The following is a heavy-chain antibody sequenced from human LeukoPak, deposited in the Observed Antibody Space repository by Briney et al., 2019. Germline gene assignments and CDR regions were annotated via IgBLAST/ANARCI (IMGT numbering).Heavy chain of an antibody. CDR3: AKERDIVVVPAATPFDY. Sequence: GGSLRLSCAASGFTFSSYWMHWVRQAPGKGLVWVSRINSDGSSTSYADSVKGRFTISRDNSKNTLYLQMNSLRAEDTAVYYCAKERDIVVVPAATPFDYWGQGTLVTVSS. V-gene: IGHV3-74*01. D-gene: IGHD2-2*02. J-gene: IGHJ4*02. CDR1: GFTFSSYW. CDR2: INSDGSST.